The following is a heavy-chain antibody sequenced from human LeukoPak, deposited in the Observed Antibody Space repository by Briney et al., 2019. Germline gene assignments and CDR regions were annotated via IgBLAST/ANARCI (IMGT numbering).Heavy chain of an antibody. Sequence: ASVKVSCKASGYTFTSYGISWVRQAPGQGLEWMGWISAYNGNTNYAQKLQGRVTMTTDTSTSTAYMELRSLRSDDTAVYYCARDRGSNSWYSSADPIDYWGQGTLVTVSS. V-gene: IGHV1-18*01. D-gene: IGHD6-13*01. CDR2: ISAYNGNT. J-gene: IGHJ4*02. CDR1: GYTFTSYG. CDR3: ARDRGSNSWYSSADPIDY.